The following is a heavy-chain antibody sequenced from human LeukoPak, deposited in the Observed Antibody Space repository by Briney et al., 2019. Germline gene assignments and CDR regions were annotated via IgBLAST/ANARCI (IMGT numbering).Heavy chain of an antibody. Sequence: GGSLRLSCAASGFTFSSYWMSWVRQAPGKGLEWVANIKQDGSEKYYVDSVEGRFTISRDNAKNSLYLQMNSLRAEDTAVYYCAREIRFLEWSNYYYGMDVWGQGTTVTVSS. CDR2: IKQDGSEK. D-gene: IGHD3-3*01. CDR1: GFTFSSYW. V-gene: IGHV3-7*03. J-gene: IGHJ6*02. CDR3: AREIRFLEWSNYYYGMDV.